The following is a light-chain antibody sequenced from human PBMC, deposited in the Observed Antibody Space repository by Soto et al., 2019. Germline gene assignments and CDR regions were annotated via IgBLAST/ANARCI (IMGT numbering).Light chain of an antibody. CDR3: QQYGYSPPNT. CDR2: GAS. Sequence: EIVLTQSPGTLSLSPGVRATLSCRASQSVSSRYLAWYQQRPGQAPRLLIYGASSRATGIPDRLSGSGSGTDFTLTISRLEPEDFAVYLCQQYGYSPPNTFGQGTKVEIK. V-gene: IGKV3-20*01. CDR1: QSVSSRY. J-gene: IGKJ2*01.